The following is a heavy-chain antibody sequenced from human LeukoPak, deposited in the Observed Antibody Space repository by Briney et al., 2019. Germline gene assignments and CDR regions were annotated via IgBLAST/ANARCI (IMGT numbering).Heavy chain of an antibody. D-gene: IGHD1-1*01. CDR1: GFTFRNYA. V-gene: IGHV3-23*01. CDR2: VSGSGGNT. Sequence: TGGSLRLSCAASGFTFRNYAVSWVRQAPGKGLEWVSAVSGSGGNTYYADSVKGRFTISGDNSKNTVYLQMNSLTADDTAVYFCAKETVQPELNGFDFWGQGTLVTVSS. J-gene: IGHJ4*02. CDR3: AKETVQPELNGFDF.